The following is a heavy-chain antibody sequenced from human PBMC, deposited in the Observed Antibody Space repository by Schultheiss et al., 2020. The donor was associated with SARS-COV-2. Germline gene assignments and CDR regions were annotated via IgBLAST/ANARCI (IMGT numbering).Heavy chain of an antibody. J-gene: IGHJ4*02. V-gene: IGHV3-21*01. Sequence: GGSLRLSCAASGFTFSSYAMNWVRQAPGKGLEWVSSISSSSSYTNYADSVKGRFTISRDNAKNSLYLQMNSLRAEDTAVYYCARGSYYYDSSGYYQPFDYWGQGTLVTVSS. CDR2: ISSSSSYT. D-gene: IGHD3-22*01. CDR3: ARGSYYYDSSGYYQPFDY. CDR1: GFTFSSYA.